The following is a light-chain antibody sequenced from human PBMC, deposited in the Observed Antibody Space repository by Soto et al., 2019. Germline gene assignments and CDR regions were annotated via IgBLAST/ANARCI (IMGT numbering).Light chain of an antibody. CDR1: QSVSTY. Sequence: EIVLTQSPATLPLSPGERATLSCRASQSVSTYLAWYQQKTGQTPRLLIHDASNRATGIPARFSGSGSGTDFTLTTTSLEHADFAVYYCQQRSDWPLTFSGGTKVQIK. CDR2: DAS. CDR3: QQRSDWPLT. J-gene: IGKJ4*01. V-gene: IGKV3-11*01.